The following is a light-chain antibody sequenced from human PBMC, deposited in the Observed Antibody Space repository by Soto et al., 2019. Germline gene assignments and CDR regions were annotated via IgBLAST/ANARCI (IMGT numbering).Light chain of an antibody. Sequence: DIQMTQSPSSLSASVGDRVTITGQASQDITNYLNWYQQKPGRAPRLLLYDASSLETGVPSRFSGSGSGTDFTLTISSLQPEDVATYYCQHYDHLPITFRQGTRLEIK. J-gene: IGKJ5*01. V-gene: IGKV1-33*01. CDR1: QDITNY. CDR3: QHYDHLPIT. CDR2: DAS.